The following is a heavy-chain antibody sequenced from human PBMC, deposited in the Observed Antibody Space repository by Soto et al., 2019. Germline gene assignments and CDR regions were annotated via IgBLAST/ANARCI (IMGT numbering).Heavy chain of an antibody. CDR1: GFDFNKAW. J-gene: IGHJ4*02. CDR2: INSDGSST. Sequence: PGGSLRLSCAASGFDFNKAWLSWVRQAPGKGLVWVSRINSDGSSTTYADSVKGRFTISRDNAKNTLYLQMNSLRAEDTAVYYCVRGEGGWETYWGQGTLVTVSS. D-gene: IGHD6-19*01. CDR3: VRGEGGWETY. V-gene: IGHV3-74*01.